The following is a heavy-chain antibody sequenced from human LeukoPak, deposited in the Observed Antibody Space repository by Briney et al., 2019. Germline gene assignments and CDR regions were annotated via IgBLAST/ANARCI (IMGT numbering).Heavy chain of an antibody. Sequence: PSETLSLTCTVSGGSISSSSYYWGWIRQPPGKGLEWIGSIYYSGSTYYNPSLKSRVTISADTSKNQFSLKLSSVTAADTAVYYCARHVGSSWENDYWGQGTLVTVSS. CDR3: ARHVGSSWENDY. D-gene: IGHD6-13*01. V-gene: IGHV4-39*01. CDR1: GGSISSSSYY. J-gene: IGHJ4*02. CDR2: IYYSGST.